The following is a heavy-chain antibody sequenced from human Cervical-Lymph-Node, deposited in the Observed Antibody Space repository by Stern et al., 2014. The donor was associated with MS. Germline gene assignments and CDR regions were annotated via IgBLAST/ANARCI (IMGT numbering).Heavy chain of an antibody. CDR1: GYNFTSYW. J-gene: IGHJ4*02. V-gene: IGHV5-51*01. CDR3: ARHCAKREQCAFDY. CDR2: IYPGDSDT. Sequence: EVQLLESGAEVKKPGESLKISCKGSGYNFTSYWIAWVRQMPGKGLEWMGIIYPGDSDTRYSPSFQGQVTISADKSISTAYLQWSSLKASDTAMYYCARHCAKREQCAFDYWGQGTLVTVSS. D-gene: IGHD6-19*01.